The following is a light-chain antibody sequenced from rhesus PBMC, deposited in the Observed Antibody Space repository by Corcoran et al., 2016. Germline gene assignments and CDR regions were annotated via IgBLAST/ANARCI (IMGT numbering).Light chain of an antibody. J-gene: IGKJ2*01. CDR2: WAS. V-gene: IGKV4-1*01. CDR1: QSLLYSSNNKNY. CDR3: YQHSGGYS. Sequence: DIVMTQSPDSLAVSLGERVTINCKSSQSLLYSSNNKNYLAWYQQKPGKAPKLLIYWASTRESGVPNRCSGSGSGTDFTLTISGLQAEDVGVYHCYQHSGGYSFGQGTEVEIK.